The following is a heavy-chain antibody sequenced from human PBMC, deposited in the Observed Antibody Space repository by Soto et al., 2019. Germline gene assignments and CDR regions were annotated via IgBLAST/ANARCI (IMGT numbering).Heavy chain of an antibody. CDR1: GYTFTSYD. Sequence: QVQLVQSGAEVKKPGASVKVSCKTSGYTFTSYDITWVRQAPGQGLEWMGRISAYNGNTNYAQKLQGRVTMTTDTATSPAYMALRTLRSHDTAVYYCARQSPPNDYWGQGTLVTVSS. CDR2: ISAYNGNT. J-gene: IGHJ4*02. CDR3: ARQSPPNDY. V-gene: IGHV1-18*01.